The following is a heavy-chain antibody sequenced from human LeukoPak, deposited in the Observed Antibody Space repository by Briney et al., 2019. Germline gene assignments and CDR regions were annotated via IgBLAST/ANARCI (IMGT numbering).Heavy chain of an antibody. CDR3: ARMSPPFST. CDR2: INQDGREK. J-gene: IGHJ5*02. CDR1: GFTFSSHW. V-gene: IGHV3-7*01. Sequence: AGGSLRLSCAASGFTFSSHWMSWVRQAPGKGLEWVANINQDGREKYYVDSVKGRFTISRDNAKNSLYLQMNSLRAEDTAVYYCARMSPPFSTWGQGTLITVSS.